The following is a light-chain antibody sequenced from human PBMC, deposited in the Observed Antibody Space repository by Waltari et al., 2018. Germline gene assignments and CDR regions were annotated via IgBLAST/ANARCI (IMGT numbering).Light chain of an antibody. CDR1: QDISDY. Sequence: DIQMTQSPSSLSASVGDRVTITCQASQDISDYLNWYQQSPGKPPKLLIYDASNLATGVPSRFRGSGSGTDFTLTISSLQPEDFATYYCQQYDYLIFTFGPGTKVA. J-gene: IGKJ3*01. CDR2: DAS. CDR3: QQYDYLIFT. V-gene: IGKV1-33*01.